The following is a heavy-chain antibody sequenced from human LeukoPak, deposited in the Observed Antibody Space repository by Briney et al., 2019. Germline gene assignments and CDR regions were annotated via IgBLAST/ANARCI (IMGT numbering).Heavy chain of an antibody. CDR2: ISKSDGST. CDR3: ARGALIPDF. D-gene: IGHD2-21*01. Sequence: GGSLRLSCAASGFTFSSCAMTWVRQAPGKGLAWVSSISKSDGSTYYADSVKGRFTISRDNSKNTVYLDMDSLRVEDTAIYCCARGALIPDFRGQGTLATVSS. CDR1: GFTFSSCA. V-gene: IGHV3-23*01. J-gene: IGHJ4*02.